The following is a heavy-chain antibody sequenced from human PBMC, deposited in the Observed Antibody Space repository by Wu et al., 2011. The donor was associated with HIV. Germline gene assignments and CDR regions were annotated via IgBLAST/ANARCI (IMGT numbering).Heavy chain of an antibody. CDR3: TRSLDLYYFDF. Sequence: QVQLVQSGAEVKKPGASVRVSCKASGYTFPGYYIHWVRQAPGQGLEWMGWINPNGGGTNYAQKFQGRLTMTADTPITTAYLQLNNLQSVDTAVYYCTRSLDLYYFDFWGPGTLVTVSS. D-gene: IGHD1-1*01. J-gene: IGHJ4*02. V-gene: IGHV1-2*02. CDR2: INPNGGGT. CDR1: GYTFPGYY.